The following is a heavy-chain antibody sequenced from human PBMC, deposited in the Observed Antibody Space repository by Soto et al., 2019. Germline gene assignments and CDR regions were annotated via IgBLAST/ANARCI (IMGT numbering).Heavy chain of an antibody. CDR2: INAGNGNT. Sequence: GASVKVSCKASGYTFTSYAMHWVRQAPGQRLEWMGWINAGNGNTKYSQKFQGRVTITRDTSASTAYMELSSLRSEDTAVYYCARGNPGDYDILTGYHAGYFDYWGQGTLVTVSS. CDR3: ARGNPGDYDILTGYHAGYFDY. V-gene: IGHV1-3*01. CDR1: GYTFTSYA. J-gene: IGHJ4*02. D-gene: IGHD3-9*01.